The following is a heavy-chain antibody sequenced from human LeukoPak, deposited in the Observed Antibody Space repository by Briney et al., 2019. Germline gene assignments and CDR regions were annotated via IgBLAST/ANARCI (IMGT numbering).Heavy chain of an antibody. J-gene: IGHJ3*02. CDR2: IKHDESEK. CDR3: AQVRGRHRGEVKSWDAFDI. CDR1: GFTFSNYW. Sequence: PGGSLRLSCAASGFTFSNYWMNWVRQAPGKGLEWVANIKHDESEKYYVDSVRGRFTISRDNAKNSLFLQMNSLRAEDTAVYYCAQVRGRHRGEVKSWDAFDIWGQGTMVTVSS. V-gene: IGHV3-7*01. D-gene: IGHD3-10*01.